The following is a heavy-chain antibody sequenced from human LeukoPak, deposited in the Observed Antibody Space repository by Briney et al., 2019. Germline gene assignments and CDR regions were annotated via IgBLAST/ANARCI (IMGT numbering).Heavy chain of an antibody. CDR1: GFNFSSFS. CDR3: AKDYYDSSGSY. Sequence: GGSLRLSCAASGFNFSSFSMNWVRQAPGKGLEWVSALSVRGGSTYYADSVKGRFTISRDNSKNTVYLQMNSLRAEDTAVYYCAKDYYDSSGSYWGQGTLVTVSS. D-gene: IGHD3-22*01. J-gene: IGHJ4*02. V-gene: IGHV3-23*01. CDR2: LSVRGGST.